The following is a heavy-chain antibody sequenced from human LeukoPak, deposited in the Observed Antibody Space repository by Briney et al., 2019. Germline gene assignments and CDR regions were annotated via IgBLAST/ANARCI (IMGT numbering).Heavy chain of an antibody. V-gene: IGHV4-59*13. CDR1: GGSISSYY. Sequence: PSETLSLTCTVSGGSISSYYWSWIRQPPGKGLEWIGYIYYSGSTNYNPSLKSRVTLSVDTSKNQFSLKLSSVTAADTAVYYCARRLARGGWFDPWGQGTLVTVSS. J-gene: IGHJ5*02. CDR2: IYYSGST. CDR3: ARRLARGGWFDP. D-gene: IGHD2-21*01.